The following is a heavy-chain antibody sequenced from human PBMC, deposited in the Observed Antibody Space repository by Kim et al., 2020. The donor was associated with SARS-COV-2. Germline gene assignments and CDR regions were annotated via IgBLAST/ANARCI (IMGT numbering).Heavy chain of an antibody. CDR1: GFTFGDYA. D-gene: IGHD3-22*01. CDR2: IRSKAYGGTT. V-gene: IGHV3-49*03. CDR3: TRGWDYDSSGYYYGY. J-gene: IGHJ4*02. Sequence: GGSLRLSCTASGFTFGDYAMSWFRQAPGKGLEWVGFIRSKAYGGTTEYAASVKGRFTISRDDSKSIAYLQMNSLKTEDTAVYYCTRGWDYDSSGYYYGYWGQGTLVTVSS.